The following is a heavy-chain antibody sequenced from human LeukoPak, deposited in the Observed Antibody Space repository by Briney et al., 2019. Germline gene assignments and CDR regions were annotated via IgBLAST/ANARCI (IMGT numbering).Heavy chain of an antibody. Sequence: SETLSLTCTVSGASISSSNWWTWVRQPPGEALEWIGEIYHAGSTKYNPSLKSRLTISVDKSNNSFSLSLTSVTAADTAFYYCARSVAVTGQFDSWGQGTLVTVSS. CDR2: IYHAGST. CDR1: GASISSSNW. J-gene: IGHJ4*02. CDR3: ARSVAVTGQFDS. V-gene: IGHV4-4*02. D-gene: IGHD6-19*01.